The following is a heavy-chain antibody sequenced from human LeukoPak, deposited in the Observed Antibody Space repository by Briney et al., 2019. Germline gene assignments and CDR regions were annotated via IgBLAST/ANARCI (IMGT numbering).Heavy chain of an antibody. CDR2: ISGSGDNT. Sequence: GGSLRLSCAASGFTFRTYAMNWVRQAPGKGLEWVSGISGSGDNTYYADSVKGRFTISRDNSKNTLYIQMNSLRAEDTVVYYCAKGDDILTGYLSYFDYWGQGTLVTVSS. CDR3: AKGDDILTGYLSYFDY. J-gene: IGHJ4*02. D-gene: IGHD3-9*01. CDR1: GFTFRTYA. V-gene: IGHV3-23*01.